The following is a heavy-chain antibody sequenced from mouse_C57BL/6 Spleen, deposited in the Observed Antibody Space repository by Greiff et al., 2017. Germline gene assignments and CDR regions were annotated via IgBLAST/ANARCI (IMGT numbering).Heavy chain of an antibody. D-gene: IGHD2-3*01. Sequence: VKLMESGAELMKPGASVKLSCKATGYTFTGYWIEWVKQRPGHGLEWIGEILPGSGSTTYNEKFKGKATFTADTSSHTAYMQLSSLTTEDAAIYYCARREWLLYYFDYWGQGTTLTVSS. J-gene: IGHJ2*01. CDR1: GYTFTGYW. V-gene: IGHV1-9*01. CDR3: ARREWLLYYFDY. CDR2: ILPGSGST.